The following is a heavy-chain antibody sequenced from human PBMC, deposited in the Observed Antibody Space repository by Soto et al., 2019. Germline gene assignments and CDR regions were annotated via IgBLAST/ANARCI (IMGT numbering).Heavy chain of an antibody. V-gene: IGHV3-7*01. CDR1: GFTFSSYW. CDR3: ASYCSGGSCYGRGFDP. J-gene: IGHJ5*02. D-gene: IGHD2-15*01. CDR2: IKQDGSEK. Sequence: GGSLRLSCAASGFTFSSYWMNWVRQAPGKGLEWVANIKQDGSEKYYVDSVKGRFTISRDNAKNSLYLQMNSLRAEDTAVYYCASYCSGGSCYGRGFDPWGQGTLVTSPQ.